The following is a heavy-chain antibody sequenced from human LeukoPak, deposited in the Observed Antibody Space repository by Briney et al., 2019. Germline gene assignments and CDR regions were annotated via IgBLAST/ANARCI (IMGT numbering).Heavy chain of an antibody. CDR2: IYHFCHP. CDR1: DYSISSGYY. D-gene: IGHD2-15*01. V-gene: IGHV4-38-2*01. J-gene: IGHJ4*02. Sequence: SETLSLTCAVSDYSISSGYYGGWIRRPPGKGLVWIGSIYHFCHPFHTPSLNTRLTLSVDTSKNQFFLKLSSVTAADSAVYYCARLRSQPYFDYWGQGIMVTVSS. CDR3: ARLRSQPYFDY.